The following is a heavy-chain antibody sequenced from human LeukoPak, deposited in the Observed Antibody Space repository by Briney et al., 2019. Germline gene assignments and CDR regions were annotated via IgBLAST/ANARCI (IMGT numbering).Heavy chain of an antibody. CDR2: IYTSGSI. V-gene: IGHV4-4*09. CDR3: ARIHSGSYNSRPV. J-gene: IGHJ4*02. D-gene: IGHD1-26*01. Sequence: SETLSLTCTVSGGSISSYYWSWIRQPPGKGLEWIGYIYTSGSINYNPSLKSRVTISVDTSKNQFSLKLSSVTAADTAVYYCARIHSGSYNSRPVWGQGTLVTVSS. CDR1: GGSISSYY.